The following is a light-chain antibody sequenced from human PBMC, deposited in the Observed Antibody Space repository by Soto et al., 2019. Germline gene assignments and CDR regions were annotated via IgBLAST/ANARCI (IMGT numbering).Light chain of an antibody. Sequence: DIQMTQSPSSLSVSVGDRVTITCRASQSITNYLNWYQQKPGKAPKLLFYAASSLQSGVPSRFSGNGSGTDFTLTISSLQPEDFATYYCQQSDSYPYTFGQGTKLEIK. CDR1: QSITNY. CDR2: AAS. V-gene: IGKV1-39*01. CDR3: QQSDSYPYT. J-gene: IGKJ2*01.